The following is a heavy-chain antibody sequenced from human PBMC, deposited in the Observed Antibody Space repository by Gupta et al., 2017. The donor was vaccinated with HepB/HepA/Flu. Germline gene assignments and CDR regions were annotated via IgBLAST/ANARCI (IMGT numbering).Heavy chain of an antibody. V-gene: IGHV3-33*01. CDR2: IWYDGSNK. CDR1: GFTFSSYG. Sequence: QVQLVESGGGVVQPGRSLRLSCAASGFTFSSYGMHWVRQAPGKGLEWVAVIWYDGSNKYYADSVKGRFTISRDNSKNTLYLQMNSLRAEDTAVYYCARDPSGGLGSFDYWGQGTLVTVSS. D-gene: IGHD7-27*01. CDR3: ARDPSGGLGSFDY. J-gene: IGHJ4*02.